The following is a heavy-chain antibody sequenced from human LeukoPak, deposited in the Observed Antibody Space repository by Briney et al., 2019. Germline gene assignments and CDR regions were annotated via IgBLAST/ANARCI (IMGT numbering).Heavy chain of an antibody. CDR2: IYYSGST. J-gene: IGHJ4*02. CDR1: GGSISSYY. CDR3: ARGWVVGATIDY. D-gene: IGHD1-26*01. Sequence: SETLSLTCTVSGGSISSYYWSWIRQPPGKGLEWIGYIYYSGSTNYNPSLKSRVTISVDTSKNQFSLKLSSVTAADTAVYYCARGWVVGATIDYWGQGTLVTVSS. V-gene: IGHV4-59*12.